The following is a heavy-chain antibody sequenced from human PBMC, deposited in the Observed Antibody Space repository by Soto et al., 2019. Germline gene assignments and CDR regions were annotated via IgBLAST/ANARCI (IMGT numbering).Heavy chain of an antibody. V-gene: IGHV3-23*01. CDR1: GFTVSNYA. CDR2: ISGSGGST. Sequence: EMQLLESGGGLVQLGGSLRLSCAASGFTVSNYAMSWVRQAPGKGLEWVSAISGSGGSTYYGDSVKGRFTISRDNSKNTLYLQMNSLRAEDTAVYYCHVGEEWPLYYFDYWGQGTLVTVSS. D-gene: IGHD3-3*01. J-gene: IGHJ4*02. CDR3: HVGEEWPLYYFDY.